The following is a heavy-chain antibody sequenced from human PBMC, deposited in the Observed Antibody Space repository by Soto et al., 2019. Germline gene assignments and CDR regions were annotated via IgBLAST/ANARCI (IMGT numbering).Heavy chain of an antibody. Sequence: ASVKVSCKASGYTFTSHYIHWVRQAPGQGLEWMGMINPAGYATSYAQKFQGRVTMTRNTSISTAYMELSSLRSEDTAVYYCARTLYGDNVDYWGQGTLVTVSS. V-gene: IGHV1-46*01. D-gene: IGHD4-17*01. CDR3: ARTLYGDNVDY. CDR2: INPAGYAT. CDR1: GYTFTSHY. J-gene: IGHJ4*02.